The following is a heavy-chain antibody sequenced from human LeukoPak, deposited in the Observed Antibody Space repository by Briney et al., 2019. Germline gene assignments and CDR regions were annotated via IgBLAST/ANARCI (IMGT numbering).Heavy chain of an antibody. CDR2: FDPEDGET. J-gene: IGHJ4*02. Sequence: GASVKVSCKVSGYTLTELSMHWVRQAPGKGLEWMGGFDPEDGETIYAQKFQGRVAMTEDTSTDTAYMELSSLRSEDTAVYYCATSVSVRGDNFDYWGQGTLVTVSS. V-gene: IGHV1-24*01. CDR1: GYTLTELS. D-gene: IGHD3-10*01. CDR3: ATSVSVRGDNFDY.